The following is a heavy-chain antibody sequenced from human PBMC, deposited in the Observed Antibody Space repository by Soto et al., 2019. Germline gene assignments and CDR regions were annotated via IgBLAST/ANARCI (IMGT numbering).Heavy chain of an antibody. J-gene: IGHJ6*02. CDR1: GYIFVNYG. CDR3: VMVDNYVTPTPQDV. D-gene: IGHD3-16*01. V-gene: IGHV1-18*01. Sequence: QVQLVQSGDEVKKPGASVKVSCKASGYIFVNYGIAWVRQAPGQGLEWMGWISPYTGNTHSATKVQGRLTMTTDTSTSTAYMDLGSLTSDDTAVYYCVMVDNYVTPTPQDVWGQGPTVNVSS. CDR2: ISPYTGNT.